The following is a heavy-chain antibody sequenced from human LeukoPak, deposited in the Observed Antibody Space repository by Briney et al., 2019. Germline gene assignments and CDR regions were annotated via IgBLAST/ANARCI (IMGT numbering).Heavy chain of an antibody. CDR3: ARDQSGSLDH. V-gene: IGHV3-7*01. CDR2: INPDASTK. D-gene: IGHD1-26*01. J-gene: IGHJ4*02. CDR1: GFSFSNTW. Sequence: EGSLRLSCAASGFSFSNTWMAWVRQAPGKGLEWVANINPDASTKHYVDSVKGLFTISRDNAKNSLYLQMNTLTADDTGVYYCARDQSGSLDHWGQGTLVTVSS.